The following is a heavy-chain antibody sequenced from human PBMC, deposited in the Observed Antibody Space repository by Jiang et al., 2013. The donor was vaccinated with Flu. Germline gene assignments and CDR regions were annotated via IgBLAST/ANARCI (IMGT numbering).Heavy chain of an antibody. J-gene: IGHJ4*02. Sequence: PGLVKPSQTLSLTCTVSGGSISSGSYYWSWIRQPAGKGLEWIGRIYTSGSTNYNPSLKSRVTISVDTSKNQFSLKLSSVTAADTAVYYCARDRRYCSGGSCSAGVFDYWGQGTLVTVSS. CDR2: IYTSGST. V-gene: IGHV4-61*02. D-gene: IGHD2-15*01. CDR1: GGSISSGSYY. CDR3: ARDRRYCSGGSCSAGVFDY.